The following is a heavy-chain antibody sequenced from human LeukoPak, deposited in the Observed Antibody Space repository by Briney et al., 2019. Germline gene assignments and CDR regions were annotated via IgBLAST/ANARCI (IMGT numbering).Heavy chain of an antibody. D-gene: IGHD2-21*01. CDR1: GFSFGNYA. J-gene: IGHJ5*01. CDR3: VKDPRDTYGTNWFVS. V-gene: IGHV3-23*01. CDR2: ISGTGGAT. Sequence: GGSLRLSCVASGFSFGNYAMSWVRQAPGKGLQWVSQISGTGGATWYAGFARDRFTISRDHSKKTLYLQMSGLRVGDTAMYYCVKDPRDTYGTNWFVSWGQGTLLIVSS.